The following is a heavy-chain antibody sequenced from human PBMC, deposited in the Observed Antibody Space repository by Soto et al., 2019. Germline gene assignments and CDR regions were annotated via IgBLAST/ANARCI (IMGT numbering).Heavy chain of an antibody. CDR2: ISYDGSDK. V-gene: IGHV3-30-3*01. J-gene: IGHJ4*02. D-gene: IGHD6-19*01. CDR1: GFTFSSYA. CDR3: AIYSSGWYPLDY. Sequence: PGGSLRLSCAASGFTFSSYAMHWVRQAPGKGLEWVALISYDGSDKDYADSVKGRFTISRDNSRNTLFLQMNSLRAEDTAVYYCAIYSSGWYPLDYWGQGTLVTVSS.